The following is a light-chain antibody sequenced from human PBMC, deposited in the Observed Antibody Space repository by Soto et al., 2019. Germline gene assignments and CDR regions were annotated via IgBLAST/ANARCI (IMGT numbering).Light chain of an antibody. V-gene: IGLV2-11*01. CDR1: SSDVGGYNY. J-gene: IGLJ1*01. CDR2: DVS. CDR3: CSYAGIYTFV. Sequence: QSALTQACSVSGTPGQSVTIPCTGTSSDVGGYNYVSWYQQHPGKAPKLMIYDVSKRPSGVPDRFSGSKSGNTASLTISGLQAEDDADYYCCSYAGIYTFVFGTGSKFNVL.